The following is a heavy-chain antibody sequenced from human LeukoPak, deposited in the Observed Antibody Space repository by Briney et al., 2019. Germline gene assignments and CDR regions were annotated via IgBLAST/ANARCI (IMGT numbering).Heavy chain of an antibody. CDR3: ARDVLLWFGELLDY. J-gene: IGHJ4*02. D-gene: IGHD3-10*01. CDR1: GFTFSTYW. Sequence: PGGSLRLSCAASGFTFSTYWMTWVRQAPGKGLEWVANIKQDGSAKYYLDSVKGRFTISRDNAKNSLYLQMNSLRAEDTAVYYCARDVLLWFGELLDYWGQGTLVTVSS. V-gene: IGHV3-7*04. CDR2: IKQDGSAK.